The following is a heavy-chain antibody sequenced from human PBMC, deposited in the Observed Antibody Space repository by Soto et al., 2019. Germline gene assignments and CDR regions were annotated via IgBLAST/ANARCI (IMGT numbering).Heavy chain of an antibody. CDR2: INHSGST. CDR3: ARGGHRRITIFGVVRLSPPGRCGMDV. D-gene: IGHD3-3*01. J-gene: IGHJ6*02. V-gene: IGHV4-34*01. Sequence: SETLSLTCAVYGVSFSGYYWSWIRQPPGKGLEWIGEINHSGSTNYNPSLKSRVTISVDTAKSRFSLKLSYVTAADTAVYYGARGGHRRITIFGVVRLSPPGRCGMDVWGQGTTVTVSS. CDR1: GVSFSGYY.